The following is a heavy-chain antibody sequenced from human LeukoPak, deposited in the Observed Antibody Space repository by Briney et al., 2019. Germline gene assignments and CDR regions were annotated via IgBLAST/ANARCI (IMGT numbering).Heavy chain of an antibody. CDR3: ARKGYCSRTSCYPTGDDALDI. V-gene: IGHV1-18*01. CDR2: ISAYNGNT. CDR1: GYSLSELT. Sequence: ASVKVSCKVSGYSLSELTMHWVRQSPGEGLEWMGWISAYNGNTNYAQKFQGRVTMTTDTSTSTAYMELRSLRSDDTAVYYCARKGYCSRTSCYPTGDDALDIWGQGTLVTVSS. J-gene: IGHJ4*02. D-gene: IGHD2-2*01.